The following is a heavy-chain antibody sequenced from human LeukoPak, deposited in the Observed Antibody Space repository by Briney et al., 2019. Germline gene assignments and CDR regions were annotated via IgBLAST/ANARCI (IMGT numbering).Heavy chain of an antibody. D-gene: IGHD3-22*01. CDR3: ARTYDSPGYYSPDYYYMDV. CDR2: ICTSGST. J-gene: IGHJ6*03. Sequence: SETLSLTCTVSGGSISTYCWSWIRQPAGKGLEWIGHICTSGSTNYNPSLKSRVTMSVDTSNNEFSLKLNSVTAADTAVYYCARTYDSPGYYSPDYYYMDVWGKGTTVT. CDR1: GGSISTYC. V-gene: IGHV4-4*07.